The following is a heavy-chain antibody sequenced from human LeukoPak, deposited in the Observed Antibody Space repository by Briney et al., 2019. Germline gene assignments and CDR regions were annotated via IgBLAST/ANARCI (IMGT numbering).Heavy chain of an antibody. V-gene: IGHV3-48*03. CDR2: ISSSGSTI. CDR3: ARDYLDYDILTGYNYYYGMDV. Sequence: EGSLRLSCAASGFTFSSYAMSWVRQAPGKGLEWVSYISSSGSTIYYADSVKGRFTISRDNAKNSLYLQMNSLRAEDTAVYYCARDYLDYDILTGYNYYYGMDVWGKGTTVTVSS. CDR1: GFTFSSYA. J-gene: IGHJ6*04. D-gene: IGHD3-9*01.